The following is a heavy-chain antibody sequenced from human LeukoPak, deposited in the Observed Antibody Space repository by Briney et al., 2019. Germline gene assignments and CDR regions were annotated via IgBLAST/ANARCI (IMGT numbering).Heavy chain of an antibody. CDR2: INPGDSDT. V-gene: IGHV5-51*01. J-gene: IGHJ4*02. CDR3: ARRIGSGWYDY. Sequence: GESLKISCKGSGYSFTSYWIGWVRQMPGKGLEWLGIINPGDSDTRYSPSFQGQVTISADKSNSTANLQWSSLTASDTAMYYCARRIGSGWYDYWGQGTLVTVSS. CDR1: GYSFTSYW. D-gene: IGHD6-19*01.